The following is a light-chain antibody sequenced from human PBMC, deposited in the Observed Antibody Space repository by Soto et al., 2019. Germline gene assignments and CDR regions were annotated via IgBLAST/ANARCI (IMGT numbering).Light chain of an antibody. CDR1: QNLSSD. V-gene: IGKV3-11*01. CDR3: QQGSNWPPT. J-gene: IGKJ4*01. Sequence: EIVLTQSPGTLSLSPGERATLSCRASQNLSSDLAWYQQKPGQGPRLLIHDASNRATGIPARFSGSGSGTDFTVTISSLVSEDFADYYCQQGSNWPPTFGGGTKVEIK. CDR2: DAS.